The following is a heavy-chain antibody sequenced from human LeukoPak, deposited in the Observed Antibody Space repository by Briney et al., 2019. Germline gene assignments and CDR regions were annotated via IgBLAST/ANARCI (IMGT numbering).Heavy chain of an antibody. CDR2: ISSSSTI. CDR1: GFTFSSYS. Sequence: GGSLRLSCAASGFTFSSYSMNWVRQAPGKGLEWVSYISSSSTIYYADSVKGRFTISRDNAKNSLYLQMNSLRAEDTAVYYCARDCSSSGSCYEPDFDYWGQGTLVTVSS. D-gene: IGHD2-15*01. V-gene: IGHV3-48*01. J-gene: IGHJ4*02. CDR3: ARDCSSSGSCYEPDFDY.